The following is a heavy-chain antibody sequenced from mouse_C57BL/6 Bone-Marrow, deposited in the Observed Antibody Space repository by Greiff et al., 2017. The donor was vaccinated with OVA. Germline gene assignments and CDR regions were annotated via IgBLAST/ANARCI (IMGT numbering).Heavy chain of an antibody. Sequence: QVQLKESGAELVRPGTSVKVSCKASGYAFTNYLIEWVKQRPGQGLEWIGVINPGSGGTNYNEKFKGKATLTADKSSSTAYMQLSSLTSEDSAVYFCARRAAQALDYWGQGTTLTVSS. CDR3: ARRAAQALDY. D-gene: IGHD3-2*02. J-gene: IGHJ2*01. CDR2: INPGSGGT. CDR1: GYAFTNYL. V-gene: IGHV1-54*01.